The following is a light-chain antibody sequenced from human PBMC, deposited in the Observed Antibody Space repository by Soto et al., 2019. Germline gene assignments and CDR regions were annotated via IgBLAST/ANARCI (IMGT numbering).Light chain of an antibody. CDR3: QQSYSTPMIT. V-gene: IGKV1-39*01. CDR1: QDISNY. CDR2: AAS. J-gene: IGKJ5*01. Sequence: DLPRTQSPSSPSASVGDRVTMTCRASQDISNYLVWYQQKPWKAPKLLIYAASSLQSGVPSRFSGSGSGTDFTLTISSLQPEDFATYYCQQSYSTPMITFGQGTRLEIK.